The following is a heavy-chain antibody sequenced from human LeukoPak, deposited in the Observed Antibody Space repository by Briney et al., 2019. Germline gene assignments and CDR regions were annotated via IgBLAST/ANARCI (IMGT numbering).Heavy chain of an antibody. J-gene: IGHJ6*03. D-gene: IGHD4-17*01. V-gene: IGHV4-39*01. CDR1: NDSISNNQFF. Sequence: SETLSLTCTVSNDSISNNQFFWGWLRQTPGKGLEWIGTIYYSGRTYHNPSLKSRVTISVDPSKNQFSLRLRSVTAADTALYYCARHWAGDYGDYPGDSGYYYYYYMDVWGKGATVTVSS. CDR3: ARHWAGDYGDYPGDSGYYYYYYMDV. CDR2: IYYSGRT.